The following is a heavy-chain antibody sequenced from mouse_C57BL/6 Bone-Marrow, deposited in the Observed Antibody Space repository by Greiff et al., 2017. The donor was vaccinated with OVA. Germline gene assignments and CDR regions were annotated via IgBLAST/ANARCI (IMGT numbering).Heavy chain of an antibody. Sequence: QVQLQQPGAELVKPGASVKLSCKASGYTFTSYWMQWVKQRPGQGLEWIGEIDPSDSYTNYNPKFEGKATLTVDTSSSTAYMQLSSLTSEDSAVYYCASPLITTVVAPYAMDYWGQGTSVTVSS. J-gene: IGHJ4*01. CDR1: GYTFTSYW. V-gene: IGHV1-50*01. CDR3: ASPLITTVVAPYAMDY. CDR2: IDPSDSYT. D-gene: IGHD1-1*01.